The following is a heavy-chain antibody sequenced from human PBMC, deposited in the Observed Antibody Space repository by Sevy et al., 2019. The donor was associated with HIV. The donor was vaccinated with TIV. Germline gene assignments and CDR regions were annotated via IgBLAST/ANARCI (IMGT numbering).Heavy chain of an antibody. CDR2: IKQDGSEK. D-gene: IGHD1-20*01. V-gene: IGHV3-7*04. Sequence: GGSLRLSCAASGFSFSWYWMSWVRQTPEKGLEWVANIKQDGSEKNYVDSVKGRFTISRDNAKNSLYLQMNRLRDEDTAVYYCARGITGTVDYWGQGTLVTVSS. CDR3: ARGITGTVDY. J-gene: IGHJ4*02. CDR1: GFSFSWYW.